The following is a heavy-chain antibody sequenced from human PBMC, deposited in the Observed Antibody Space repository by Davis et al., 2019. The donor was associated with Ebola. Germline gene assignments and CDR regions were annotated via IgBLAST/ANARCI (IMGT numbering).Heavy chain of an antibody. Sequence: PGGSLRLSCAASGFTFSSYSMNWVRQAPGKGLEWVSYISSSSSTIYYADSVKGRFTISRDNAKNSLYLQMNSLRAEDTAVYYCARGRTIFGVVIRHYYGMDVWGQGTTVTVSS. CDR3: ARGRTIFGVVIRHYYGMDV. CDR1: GFTFSSYS. V-gene: IGHV3-48*01. D-gene: IGHD3-3*01. CDR2: ISSSSSTI. J-gene: IGHJ6*02.